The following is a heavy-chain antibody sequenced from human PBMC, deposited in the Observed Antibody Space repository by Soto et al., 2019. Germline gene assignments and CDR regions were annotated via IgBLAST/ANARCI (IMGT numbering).Heavy chain of an antibody. J-gene: IGHJ6*04. CDR3: ARRGYSSSWYYYYYYGMDV. D-gene: IGHD6-13*01. Sequence: QVKLVQSGAEVKKPGASVKVSCKASGYTFTSYDINWVRQATGQGLEWMGWMNPNSGNTGYAQKFQGRVTMTRNTSVSTDYMELRSLRSEDPAVYDCARRGYSSSWYYYYYYGMDVWGEGTTVTVSS. V-gene: IGHV1-8*01. CDR1: GYTFTSYD. CDR2: MNPNSGNT.